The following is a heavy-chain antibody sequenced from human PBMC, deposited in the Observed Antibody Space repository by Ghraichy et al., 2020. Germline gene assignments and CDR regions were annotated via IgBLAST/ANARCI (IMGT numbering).Heavy chain of an antibody. CDR2: INHSGST. J-gene: IGHJ6*02. D-gene: IGHD3-10*01. Sequence: SETLSLTCAVYGGSFSGYYWSWIRQPPGKGLEWIGEINHSGSTNYNPSLKSRVTISVDTSKNQFSLKLSSVTAADTAVYYCARMGSGSYFHMSYYYGMDVWGQGTTVTVSS. CDR1: GGSFSGYY. CDR3: ARMGSGSYFHMSYYYGMDV. V-gene: IGHV4-34*01.